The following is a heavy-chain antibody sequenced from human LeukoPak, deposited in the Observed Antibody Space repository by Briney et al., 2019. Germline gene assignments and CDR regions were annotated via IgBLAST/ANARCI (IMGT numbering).Heavy chain of an antibody. J-gene: IGHJ4*02. V-gene: IGHV1-2*02. CDR1: GYTFTDYY. CDR2: INPNSGGT. Sequence: VKVSCKASGYTFTDYYMHWVRQAPGQGPEWMGWINPNSGGTKYAQKFQGRVTMTSDTYVSTAYMELSRLRSDDTAVYYCARDLAGASGLHLGYWGQGTLVTVSS. CDR3: ARDLAGASGLHLGY. D-gene: IGHD3-10*01.